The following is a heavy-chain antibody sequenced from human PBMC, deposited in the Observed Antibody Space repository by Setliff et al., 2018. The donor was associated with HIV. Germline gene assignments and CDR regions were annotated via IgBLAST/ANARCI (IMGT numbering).Heavy chain of an antibody. J-gene: IGHJ3*01. Sequence: SVKVSCKASGGTFSSYTINWVRQAPGQGLEWMGGIIPLLGTPNYAHKFQGRVTITADKYSSTVYMELSSLRSEDSAVFYCARDRSGIAVAAPDAFDVWGQGTMVTVSS. CDR3: ARDRSGIAVAAPDAFDV. V-gene: IGHV1-69*06. CDR2: IIPLLGTP. CDR1: GGTFSSYT. D-gene: IGHD6-19*01.